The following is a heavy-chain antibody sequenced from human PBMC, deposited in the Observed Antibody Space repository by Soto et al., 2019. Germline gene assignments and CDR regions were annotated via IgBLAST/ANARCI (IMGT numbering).Heavy chain of an antibody. D-gene: IGHD5-12*01. V-gene: IGHV1-69*02. CDR1: GGTFSSYT. CDR3: AGNIVATITSYYYMDV. Sequence: SVKVSCKASGGTFSSYTIIWVRQAPGQGLEWMGRIIPILGIANYAQKFQGRVTITADKSTSTAYMELSSLRSEDTAVYYCAGNIVATITSYYYMDVWGKGTTVTSP. CDR2: IIPILGIA. J-gene: IGHJ6*03.